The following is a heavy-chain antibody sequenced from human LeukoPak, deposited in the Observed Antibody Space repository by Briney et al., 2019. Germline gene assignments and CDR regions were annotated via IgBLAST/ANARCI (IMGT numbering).Heavy chain of an antibody. CDR3: ARGVSFDAFDI. CDR1: GGSISSGGYY. Sequence: PSETLSLTCTVSGGSISSGGYYWSWIRQHPGKGLEWIGYIYYSGSTYYNPSLKSRVTISVDTSKNQFSLKLSSVTAADTAVYYCARGVSFDAFDIWGQGTMVIVSS. CDR2: IYYSGST. D-gene: IGHD3-16*02. J-gene: IGHJ3*02. V-gene: IGHV4-31*03.